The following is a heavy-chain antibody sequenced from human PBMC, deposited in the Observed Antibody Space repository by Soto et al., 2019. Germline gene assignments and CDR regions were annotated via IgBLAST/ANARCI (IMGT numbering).Heavy chain of an antibody. CDR1: GITATNGH. V-gene: IGHV3-53*01. CDR3: ARDWNGDKYFDF. D-gene: IGHD4-17*01. Sequence: DVQLVKSGGGLIQPGGSLRLSCAASGITATNGHMSWVRQAPGKGLEWVSVIYSDDNTYYADSVKGRFTISRDTSKNTVYLQMSSLRGEDTAVYYCARDWNGDKYFDFWDQGSLVTVSS. CDR2: IYSDDNT. J-gene: IGHJ4*02.